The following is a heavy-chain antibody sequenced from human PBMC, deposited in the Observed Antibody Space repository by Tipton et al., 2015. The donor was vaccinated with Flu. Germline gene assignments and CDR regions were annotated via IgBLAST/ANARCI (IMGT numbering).Heavy chain of an antibody. CDR1: GYTVTDYY. V-gene: IGHV1-2*02. CDR3: ARRSWDY. CDR2: INPNSGGR. J-gene: IGHJ4*02. Sequence: QVQLVQSGAEVKKPGASVRVSCRASGYTVTDYYIHWVRQAPGQGLEWMGWINPNSGGRKDAQKFQGRVSMTWDTSISTVYMELSRLKSDDTAAYYCARRSWDYWGQGTLVIVSS.